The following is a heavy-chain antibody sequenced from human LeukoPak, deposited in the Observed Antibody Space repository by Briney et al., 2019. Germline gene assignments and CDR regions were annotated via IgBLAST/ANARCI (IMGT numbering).Heavy chain of an antibody. CDR3: ASGKDLVRGVIDY. J-gene: IGHJ4*02. D-gene: IGHD3-10*01. Sequence: GGSLRLSCAASAFTFISYGMHWVRQAPGKGLEWVAVIWHEGSDKNYADSVKGRFTISRDNSENTLYLQMNSLRAEDTAVYYCASGKDLVRGVIDYWGQGTLVTVSS. CDR2: IWHEGSDK. CDR1: AFTFISYG. V-gene: IGHV3-33*01.